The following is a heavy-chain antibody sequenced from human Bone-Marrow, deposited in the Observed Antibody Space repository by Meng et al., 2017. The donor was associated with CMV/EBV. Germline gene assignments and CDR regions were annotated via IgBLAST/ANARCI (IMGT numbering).Heavy chain of an antibody. CDR1: GYTFTSYG. Sequence: ASVKVSCKASGYTFTSYGISWVRQATGQGLEWMGWMNPNSGNTGYPQKFQGRVTITRNTSISTAYMELSSLRSEDTAVYYCARGPRWNYGMDVWGQGTTVTVSS. J-gene: IGHJ6*02. V-gene: IGHV1-8*03. CDR2: MNPNSGNT. D-gene: IGHD2-15*01. CDR3: ARGPRWNYGMDV.